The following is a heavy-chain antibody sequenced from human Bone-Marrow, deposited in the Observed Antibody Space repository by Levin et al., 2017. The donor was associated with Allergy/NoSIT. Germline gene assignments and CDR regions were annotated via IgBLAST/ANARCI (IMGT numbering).Heavy chain of an antibody. V-gene: IGHV1-18*01. CDR3: ARAHGYSGYLLD. D-gene: IGHD5-12*01. Sequence: PEASVKVSCKGSGYTFRNYGITWVRQAPGQGLEWLGWISPYNGKTSHAEKLQGRVSMTTDTVTATAYMDLRSLRSDDTAVYYCARAHGYSGYLLDWGQGTLVTVSS. CDR2: ISPYNGKT. J-gene: IGHJ4*02. CDR1: GYTFRNYG.